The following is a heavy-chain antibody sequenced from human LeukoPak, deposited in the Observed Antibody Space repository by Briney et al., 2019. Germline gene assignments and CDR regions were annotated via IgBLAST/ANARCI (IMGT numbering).Heavy chain of an antibody. CDR2: ISPSDSST. J-gene: IGHJ4*02. CDR1: GFTFSNYA. D-gene: IGHD6-19*01. CDR3: AKRGSGEDY. Sequence: GGSLRLSCAASGFTFSNYAMSWVRQAPGKGLDWVSTISPSDSSTYYADSVKGRLTISRDNSKNTLYLQMNSLRAEDTAVYYCAKRGSGEDYWGQGTLVTVSS. V-gene: IGHV3-23*01.